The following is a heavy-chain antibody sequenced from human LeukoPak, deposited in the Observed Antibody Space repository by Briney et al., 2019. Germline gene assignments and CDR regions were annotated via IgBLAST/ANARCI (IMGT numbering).Heavy chain of an antibody. CDR2: IYSDNT. Sequence: GGSLRLSCTVSGFTVSSNSMSWVRQAPGKGLEWVSFIYSDNTHYSDSVKGRFTISRDTSRNTLFLQMNSLRVEDSAMYYCVKRLTLGDLSIKGAFALWGQGTMVTVAS. V-gene: IGHV3-53*01. D-gene: IGHD3-16*02. CDR1: GFTVSSNS. CDR3: VKRLTLGDLSIKGAFAL. J-gene: IGHJ3*01.